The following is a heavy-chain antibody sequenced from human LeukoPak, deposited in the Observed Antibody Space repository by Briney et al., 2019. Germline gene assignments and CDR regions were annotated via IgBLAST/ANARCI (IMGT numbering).Heavy chain of an antibody. CDR1: GGSIRTYY. V-gene: IGHV4-4*07. D-gene: IGHD6-6*01. J-gene: IGHJ4*02. CDR2: IHTSGST. Sequence: SETLSLACTVSGGSIRTYYWSWIRQPAGKALEWIGRIHTSGSTDYNPSLESRVSMSVDTSKNQFSLKLRSVTAADTAVYYCAREGSMTARPFVSIDYWGQGTLVTVSS. CDR3: AREGSMTARPFVSIDY.